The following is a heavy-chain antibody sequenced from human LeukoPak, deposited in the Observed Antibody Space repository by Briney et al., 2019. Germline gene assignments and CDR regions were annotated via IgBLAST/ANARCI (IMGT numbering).Heavy chain of an antibody. CDR1: GFTFSSYW. V-gene: IGHV3-7*01. D-gene: IGHD6-19*01. CDR2: IKQDGSET. Sequence: GGSLRLSCAASGFTFSSYWMSWVRQAPGKGLEWVANIKQDGSETSYVDSLKGRFTISRDNAKNSLFLQMNSLRAEDTAVYYCARCSVAAPGADYWGQGTLVTVSS. J-gene: IGHJ4*02. CDR3: ARCSVAAPGADY.